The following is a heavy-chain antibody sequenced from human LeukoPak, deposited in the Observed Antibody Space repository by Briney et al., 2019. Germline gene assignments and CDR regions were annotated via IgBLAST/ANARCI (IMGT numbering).Heavy chain of an antibody. V-gene: IGHV1-8*03. CDR3: ARQYSSSWYDYYYYYMDV. D-gene: IGHD6-13*01. J-gene: IGHJ6*03. CDR2: MNPNSGNT. Sequence: ASVKVSCKASGYTFTSYDINWVRQATGQGLEWMGWMNPNSGNTGYAQKFQGRVTITRNTSISTAYMELSSLRSEDTAVYYCARQYSSSWYDYYYYYMDVWGKGTTVTVSS. CDR1: GYTFTSYD.